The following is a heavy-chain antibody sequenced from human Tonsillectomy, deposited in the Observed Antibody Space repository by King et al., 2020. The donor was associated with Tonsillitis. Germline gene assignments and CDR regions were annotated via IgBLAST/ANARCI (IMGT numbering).Heavy chain of an antibody. CDR2: ISYDGSDK. Sequence: VQLVESGGGVVQPGRSLRLSCAASGFTFSSYGMHWVRQAPGKGLEWVAVISYDGSDKYYADSVKGRFTISRDNSKNTLYVQMNSLRAEDTAVYYCAKGGLLGTYYFDYWGQGTQVTVSS. D-gene: IGHD7-27*01. CDR3: AKGGLLGTYYFDY. CDR1: GFTFSSYG. V-gene: IGHV3-30*18. J-gene: IGHJ4*02.